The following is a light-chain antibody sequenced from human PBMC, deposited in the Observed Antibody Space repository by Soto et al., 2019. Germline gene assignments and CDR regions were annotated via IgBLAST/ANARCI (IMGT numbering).Light chain of an antibody. CDR2: KAS. CDR3: QQYNRYWT. Sequence: DIQMTQSPSTLSASVGDRVTITCRASQSISSWLAWYQEQPGKAPKLLIYKASSLESGVPSRFSGSGSGTEFTLTISSLQPDDFATYYCQQYNRYWTFGQGTKVEIK. V-gene: IGKV1-5*03. J-gene: IGKJ1*01. CDR1: QSISSW.